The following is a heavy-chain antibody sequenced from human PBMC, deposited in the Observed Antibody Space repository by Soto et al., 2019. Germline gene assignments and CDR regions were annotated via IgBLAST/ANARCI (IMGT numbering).Heavy chain of an antibody. D-gene: IGHD2-2*01. CDR2: IYYTGST. Sequence: QTLSPTCLASARSMTGYYCGWSSQPPGKGLEWIGSIYYTGSTYYNPSLKSRVTLSVDTSKNQLFLKLNSVTAADTAVYYCARDPSDAGQLLSSFDYWGQGTLVTVSS. J-gene: IGHJ4*02. CDR3: ARDPSDAGQLLSSFDY. CDR1: ARSMTGYY. V-gene: IGHV4-39*02.